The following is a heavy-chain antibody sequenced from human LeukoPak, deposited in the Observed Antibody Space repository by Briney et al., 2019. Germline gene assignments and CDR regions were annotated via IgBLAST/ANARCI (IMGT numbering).Heavy chain of an antibody. CDR3: ARASPERYGDFDI. J-gene: IGHJ3*02. V-gene: IGHV3-74*01. CDR1: GFTFSTYW. Sequence: GGSLRLSCAASGFTFSTYWMPWVRQGPGKGLVWVSRIKTDGSSTNYADSVKGRFTISRDNAKNTLYLQMNSLRVEDTAVYYCARASPERYGDFDIWGQGTMVTVSS. D-gene: IGHD4/OR15-4a*01. CDR2: IKTDGSST.